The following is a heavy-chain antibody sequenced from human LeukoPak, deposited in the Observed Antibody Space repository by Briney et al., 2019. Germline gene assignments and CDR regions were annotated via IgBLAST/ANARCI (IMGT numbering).Heavy chain of an antibody. D-gene: IGHD1-26*01. Sequence: KPSETLSLTCTVSGVSISSYYWSWIRQPPGKGLEWVGYIYYSGSTNYNPSLKSRVTISVDTSKNQFSLKLSSVTAADTPVYYCAGEGGIVGDHDAFDIWGQGTMVTVSS. CDR3: AGEGGIVGDHDAFDI. V-gene: IGHV4-59*01. J-gene: IGHJ3*02. CDR2: IYYSGST. CDR1: GVSISSYY.